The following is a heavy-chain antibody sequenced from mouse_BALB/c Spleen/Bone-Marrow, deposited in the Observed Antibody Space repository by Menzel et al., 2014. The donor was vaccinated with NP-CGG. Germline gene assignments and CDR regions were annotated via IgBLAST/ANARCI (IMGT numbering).Heavy chain of an antibody. CDR2: INPSSGYT. D-gene: IGHD1-1*01. V-gene: IGHV1S26*01. CDR3: ARSLRWYFDV. J-gene: IGHJ1*01. Sequence: IGYINPSSGYTNYNQKFKDKATLTADKSSSTAYMQLSSLTSEDSAVYYCARSLRWYFDVWGAGTTVTVSS.